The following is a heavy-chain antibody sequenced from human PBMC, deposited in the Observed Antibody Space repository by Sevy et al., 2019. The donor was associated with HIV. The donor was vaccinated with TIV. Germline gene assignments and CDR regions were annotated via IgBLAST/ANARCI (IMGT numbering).Heavy chain of an antibody. CDR3: ARDSDGSGSFDF. CDR1: GYTFTGYY. Sequence: ASVKVSCKASGYTFTGYYMHWVRQAPGQGLEWMGWISPNRGGTNYAQKFQRRVTMTRDTSISTVYVELSRLKSDDTAIYYCARDSDGSGSFDFWGQGTLVTVSS. J-gene: IGHJ4*02. V-gene: IGHV1-2*02. CDR2: ISPNRGGT. D-gene: IGHD3-10*01.